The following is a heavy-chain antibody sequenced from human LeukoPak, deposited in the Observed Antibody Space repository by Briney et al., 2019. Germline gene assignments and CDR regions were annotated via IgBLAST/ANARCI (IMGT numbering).Heavy chain of an antibody. Sequence: GASVKVSCKASGYTFTSYYMHWVRQAPGQGLEWMGGIIPIFGTANYAQKFQGRVTITADESTSTAYMELSSLRSEDTAVYYCARHYGDYYYYYMDVWGKGTTVTVSS. CDR2: IIPIFGTA. D-gene: IGHD4-17*01. J-gene: IGHJ6*03. CDR3: ARHYGDYYYYYMDV. V-gene: IGHV1-69*13. CDR1: GYTFTSYY.